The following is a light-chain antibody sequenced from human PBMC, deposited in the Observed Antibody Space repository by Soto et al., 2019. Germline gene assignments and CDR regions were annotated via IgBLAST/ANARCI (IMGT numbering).Light chain of an antibody. CDR1: QGIRGD. Sequence: AIQMTQSPSSLSASLVYRVTITCRASQGIRGDLGGYQQKPGKAPKLLIYDASSLESGVPQRFSGSGSAKEFTLTISSLPPDDFATYYCQQYNSYWTFGQGTKVDI. CDR2: DAS. V-gene: IGKV1-13*02. CDR3: QQYNSYWT. J-gene: IGKJ1*01.